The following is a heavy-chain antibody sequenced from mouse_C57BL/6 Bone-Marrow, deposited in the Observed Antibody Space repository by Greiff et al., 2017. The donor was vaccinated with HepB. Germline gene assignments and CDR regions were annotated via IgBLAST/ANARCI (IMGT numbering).Heavy chain of an antibody. CDR3: ARSMITTFHWYFDV. Sequence: EVQLVESGPELVKPGASVKIPCKASGYTFTDYNMDWVKQSHGKSLEWIGDINPNNGGTIYNQKFKGKATLTVDKSSSTAYMELRSLTSEDTAVYYCARSMITTFHWYFDVWGTGTTVTVSS. V-gene: IGHV1-18*01. CDR1: GYTFTDYN. J-gene: IGHJ1*03. D-gene: IGHD2-4*01. CDR2: INPNNGGT.